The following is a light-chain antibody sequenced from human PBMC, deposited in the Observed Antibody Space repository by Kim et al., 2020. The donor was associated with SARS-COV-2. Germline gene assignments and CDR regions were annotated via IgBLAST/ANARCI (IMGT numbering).Light chain of an antibody. Sequence: GKKITLSCSGSDSNLERNFVYGYQQLPGKAPKVLIYRNHERPLGVSDRFSGSKSGTSASLAISGLRSEDEGDYYCAAWDDNLSGRVFGGGTQLTVL. CDR2: RNH. J-gene: IGLJ3*02. CDR1: DSNLERNF. V-gene: IGLV1-47*01. CDR3: AAWDDNLSGRV.